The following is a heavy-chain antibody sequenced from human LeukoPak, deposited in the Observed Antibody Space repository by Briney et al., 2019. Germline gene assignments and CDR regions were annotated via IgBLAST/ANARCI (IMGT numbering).Heavy chain of an antibody. V-gene: IGHV3-64*01. CDR2: ITTNGGST. Sequence: GGSLRLSCAASGFTFSNYTMHWVRQAPGKGLEYVSTITTNGGSTYYANSVKGRFTISRDISKNTLFLQMDSLRAEDMAVYYCARVHSSSWYDPSDYWGQGTLVTVSS. CDR1: GFTFSNYT. CDR3: ARVHSSSWYDPSDY. D-gene: IGHD6-13*01. J-gene: IGHJ4*02.